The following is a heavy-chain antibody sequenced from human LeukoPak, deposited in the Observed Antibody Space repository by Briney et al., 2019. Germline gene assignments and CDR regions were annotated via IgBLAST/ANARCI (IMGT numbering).Heavy chain of an antibody. J-gene: IGHJ4*02. Sequence: SETLSLTCTVSGGSISNYYRSWIRQPAGKGLEWIGRIYTSGSANYNPSLKSRVTMSVDTSKNQFSLKLSSATAADTAVYYCARGPDGSGYYPFDYWGQGTLVTVSS. D-gene: IGHD3-22*01. CDR2: IYTSGSA. V-gene: IGHV4-4*07. CDR3: ARGPDGSGYYPFDY. CDR1: GGSISNYY.